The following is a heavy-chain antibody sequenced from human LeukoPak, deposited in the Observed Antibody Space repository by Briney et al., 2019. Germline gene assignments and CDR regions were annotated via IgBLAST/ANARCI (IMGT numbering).Heavy chain of an antibody. CDR1: TLTFSDYS. D-gene: IGHD1-1*01. CDR3: ASSHIPTGQGWLFYYYMDV. J-gene: IGHJ6*03. CDR2: ISSSSRHI. V-gene: IGHV3-21*01. Sequence: GGSLRLSCAASTLTFSDYSLNWVRQAPGKGLEWVSSISSSSRHIYYGDSVTGRFTISRDNAKNLLHLQMNSLRAEDTAVYYCASSHIPTGQGWLFYYYMDVWGKGTTVTVSS.